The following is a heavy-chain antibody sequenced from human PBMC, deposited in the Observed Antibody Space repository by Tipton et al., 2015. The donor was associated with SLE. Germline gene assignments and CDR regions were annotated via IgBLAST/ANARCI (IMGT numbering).Heavy chain of an antibody. J-gene: IGHJ5*02. Sequence: TLSPTCTVSGDSISSSYWSWIRQPPGKGLEWIGYVSHTVKPNYDPSLKSRVSMSVDPSKNQFSLRLASMTAADTATYYCARLFSGSYYTLDLWGQGTPVAVSS. CDR1: GDSISSSY. CDR3: ARLFSGSYYTLDL. CDR2: VSHTVKP. V-gene: IGHV4-59*08. D-gene: IGHD1-26*01.